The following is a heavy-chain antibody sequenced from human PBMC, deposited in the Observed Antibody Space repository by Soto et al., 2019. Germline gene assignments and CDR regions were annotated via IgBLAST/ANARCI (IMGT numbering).Heavy chain of an antibody. D-gene: IGHD3-22*01. V-gene: IGHV1-69*01. J-gene: IGHJ1*01. Sequence: GLEWMGGIIPIFGTANYAQKFQGRVTITADESTSTAYMELSSLRSEDTAVYYCAXXXXXYYDSSGYYGEYFQHWGQATLVTAPQ. CDR3: AXXXXXYYDSSGYYGEYFQH. CDR2: IIPIFGTA.